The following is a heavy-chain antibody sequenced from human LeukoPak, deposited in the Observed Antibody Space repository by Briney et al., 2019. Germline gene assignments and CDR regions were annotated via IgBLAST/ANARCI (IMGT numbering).Heavy chain of an antibody. V-gene: IGHV3-30*18. CDR3: AKDMEWERSRAFDI. D-gene: IGHD1-26*01. CDR2: ISYDGSNK. CDR1: GFTFSSYG. J-gene: IGHJ3*02. Sequence: GGSLRLSCAASGFTFSSYGMHWVRQAPGKGLEWVAVISYDGSNKYYADSVKGRFTISRDNAKNSLYLQMNSLRAEDTALYYCAKDMEWERSRAFDIWGQGTMVTVSS.